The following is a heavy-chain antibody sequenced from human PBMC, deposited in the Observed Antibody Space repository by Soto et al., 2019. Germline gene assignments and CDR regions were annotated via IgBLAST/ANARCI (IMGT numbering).Heavy chain of an antibody. CDR1: GFTFSNYA. J-gene: IGHJ5*01. D-gene: IGHD2-15*01. CDR3: AKNATGGWYDS. V-gene: IGHV3-23*01. Sequence: TVGSLRLSCVASGFTFSNYAMTWVRQAPGKGLEWVSGITYSDAYTYYAESVKGRFTISRDNSKSTMYLQMNSLRDEDTAVYYCAKNATGGWYDSWGQGTLVTVSS. CDR2: ITYSDAYT.